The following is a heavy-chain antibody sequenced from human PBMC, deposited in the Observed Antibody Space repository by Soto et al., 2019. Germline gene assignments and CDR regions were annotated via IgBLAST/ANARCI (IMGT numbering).Heavy chain of an antibody. CDR1: GGSISGYY. CDR3: ARVGRTMATVTTDAFDV. J-gene: IGHJ3*01. Sequence: QVQLQESGPGLVKPSETLSLTCTVSGGSISGYYWSWIRQPAGKRLEWIGRIYASGNTNKNPSLKRRVTMSVHTSKNQFALRLNSVTAADTAVYYCARVGRTMATVTTDAFDVWGQGTKVTVSS. D-gene: IGHD4-17*01. CDR2: IYASGNT. V-gene: IGHV4-4*07.